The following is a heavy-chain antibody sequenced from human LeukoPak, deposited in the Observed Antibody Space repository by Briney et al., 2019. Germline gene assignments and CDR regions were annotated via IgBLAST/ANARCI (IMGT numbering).Heavy chain of an antibody. J-gene: IGHJ4*02. D-gene: IGHD2-15*01. Sequence: GGSLRLSCAASGFTFDDYAMHWVRQAPGKGLEWVAVISYDGSNKYYADSVKGRFTISRDNSKNTLYLQMNSLRAEDTAVYYCARDPRKRRGFEGYFDYWGQGTLVPSP. CDR3: ARDPRKRRGFEGYFDY. V-gene: IGHV3-30-3*01. CDR2: ISYDGSNK. CDR1: GFTFDDYA.